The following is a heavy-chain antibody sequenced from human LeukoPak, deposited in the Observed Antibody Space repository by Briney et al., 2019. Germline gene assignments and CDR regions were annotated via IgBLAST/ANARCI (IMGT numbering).Heavy chain of an antibody. D-gene: IGHD6-19*01. CDR1: GFTFDDYA. CDR3: AEDSVYSSGWYYFDY. CDR2: ISWNSGSI. J-gene: IGHJ4*02. Sequence: GRSLRLSCAASGFTFDDYAMHWVRQAPGKGLEWVSGISWNSGSIGYADSVKGRFTISRDNAKNSLYLQMNSLRAEDTALYYCAEDSVYSSGWYYFDYWGQGTLVTVSS. V-gene: IGHV3-9*01.